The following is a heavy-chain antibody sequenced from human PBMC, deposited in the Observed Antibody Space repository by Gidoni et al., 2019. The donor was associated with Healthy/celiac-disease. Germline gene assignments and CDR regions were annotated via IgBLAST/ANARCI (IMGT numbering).Heavy chain of an antibody. CDR3: AREGGPDTAHDYIDYYYGMDV. J-gene: IGHJ6*02. V-gene: IGHV6-1*01. Sequence: QVQLQQSGPGLVKPSQTLSLTCAISGDSVSSNSAAWNWIRQSPSRCLEWLGRTYYRSKWYNDYAVSVKSRITINPDTSKNQFPLQLNSVTPEDTAVYYCAREGGPDTAHDYIDYYYGMDVWGQGTTVTVSS. CDR2: TYYRSKWYN. CDR1: GDSVSSNSAA. D-gene: IGHD5-18*01.